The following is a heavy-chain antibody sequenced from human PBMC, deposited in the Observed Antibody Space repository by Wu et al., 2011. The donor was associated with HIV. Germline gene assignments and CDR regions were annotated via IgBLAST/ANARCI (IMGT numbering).Heavy chain of an antibody. Sequence: QVQLVQSGAEVKKPGASVKVSCKASGYTFTNYAIHWVRQAPGQGLEWMGWISAYNGDTNYAQKLQDRVTMTTDTSTSTAYMELRSLRSDDTAVYYCARADEDTMVRGWPNWFDPWGQGTLVTVSS. D-gene: IGHD3-10*01. V-gene: IGHV1-18*01. CDR3: ARADEDTMVRGWPNWFDP. J-gene: IGHJ5*02. CDR1: GYTFTNYA. CDR2: ISAYNGDT.